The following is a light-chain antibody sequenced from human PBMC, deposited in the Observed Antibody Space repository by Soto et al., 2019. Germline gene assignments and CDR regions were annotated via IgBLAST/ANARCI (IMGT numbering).Light chain of an antibody. CDR3: QQYNSYPWT. J-gene: IGKJ1*01. CDR1: QSISSW. CDR2: KAS. Sequence: DSQMTQSPSTLSASVGDRVTITCRASQSISSWLAWYQQKPGKAPKRLIYKASSLESGVPSRFSGSGSGTEFTLTISSLQPDDFATYYCQQYNSYPWTFGQGTKVEIK. V-gene: IGKV1-5*03.